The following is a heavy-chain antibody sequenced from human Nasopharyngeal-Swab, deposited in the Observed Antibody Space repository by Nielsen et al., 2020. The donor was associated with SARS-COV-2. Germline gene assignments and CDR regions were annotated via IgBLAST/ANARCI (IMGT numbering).Heavy chain of an antibody. CDR1: GYTFTGYY. CDR3: AREPYWIVVVIHGYFDY. V-gene: IGHV1-2*06. J-gene: IGHJ4*02. Sequence: ASVKVSCKASGYTFTGYYMHWVRQAPGQGLEWMGRINPNRGGSGDTKYAQKFQGRVTMTRDTSISTAYMELSRLRSDDTAVYYCAREPYWIVVVIHGYFDYWGQGTLVTVSS. CDR2: INPNRGGSGDT. D-gene: IGHD3-22*01.